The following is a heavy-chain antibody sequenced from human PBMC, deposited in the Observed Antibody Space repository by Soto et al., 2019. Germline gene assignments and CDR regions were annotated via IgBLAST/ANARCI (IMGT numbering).Heavy chain of an antibody. CDR3: ARGGNRYSNTASGVGGFDF. CDR1: GVSISSSY. Sequence: PSETLSLTCTVSGVSISSSYWSWIRQSPGTGLEWIGYIYYTGTTNYNPSLKRRVTISLDTAKNRFSLNVNSLTTADTAVYFCARGGNRYSNTASGVGGFDFWGQGTLVTVSS. J-gene: IGHJ4*02. CDR2: IYYTGTT. D-gene: IGHD5-12*01. V-gene: IGHV4-59*01.